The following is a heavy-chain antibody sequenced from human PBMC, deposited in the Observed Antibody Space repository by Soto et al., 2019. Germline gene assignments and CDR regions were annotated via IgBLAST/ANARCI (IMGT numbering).Heavy chain of an antibody. CDR3: ARDQLVNRYYYYGMDV. D-gene: IGHD2-2*01. CDR1: GGTFSSYA. V-gene: IGHV1-69*13. CDR2: IIPIFGTA. J-gene: IGHJ6*02. Sequence: ASVKVSCKASGGTFSSYAISWVRQAPGQGLEWMGGIIPIFGTANYAQKFQGRVTITADESTSTAYMELSSLRSEDTAVYYCARDQLVNRYYYYGMDVWGQGTLVTVSS.